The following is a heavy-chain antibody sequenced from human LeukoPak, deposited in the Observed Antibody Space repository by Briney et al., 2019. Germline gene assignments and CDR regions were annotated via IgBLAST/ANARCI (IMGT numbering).Heavy chain of an antibody. CDR3: ARVTGLDYYDSSGSYSNWYFDL. Sequence: SETLSLTCTVSGYSISSGSYWGWIRQPPGKGLEWIGSIYHGGSTYYNPSLKSRVTISVDTSKNQFSLRLSSVTAADTAVYYCARVTGLDYYDSSGSYSNWYFDLWGRGALVTVSS. D-gene: IGHD3-22*01. CDR2: IYHGGST. V-gene: IGHV4-38-2*02. CDR1: GYSISSGSY. J-gene: IGHJ2*01.